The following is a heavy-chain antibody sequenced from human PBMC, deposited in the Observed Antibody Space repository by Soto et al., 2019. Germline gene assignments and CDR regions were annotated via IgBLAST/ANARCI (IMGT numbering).Heavy chain of an antibody. J-gene: IGHJ6*02. D-gene: IGHD2-15*01. V-gene: IGHV6-1*01. CDR1: GDSVSSNSAA. Sequence: SQTLSLTCAISGDSVSSNSAAWNWIRQSPSRGLEWLGRTYYRSKWYNDYAVSVKSRITINPDTSKNQFSLQLNSVTPEDTAVYYCARARRNCRGGSCSRYYYYYGMDVWGQGTTVTVSS. CDR2: TYYRSKWYN. CDR3: ARARRNCRGGSCSRYYYYYGMDV.